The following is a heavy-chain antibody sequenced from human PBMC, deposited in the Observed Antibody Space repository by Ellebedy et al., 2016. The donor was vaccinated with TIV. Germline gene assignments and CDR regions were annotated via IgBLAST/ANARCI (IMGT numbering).Heavy chain of an antibody. Sequence: AASVKVSCKASRYTFSSYGITWVRQAPGQGLEWMGWINPYNGNTNFAQKFQGRVTMATDTSTSTAYMEVRSLRSDDTAVYYCARTWPDYYHGLDVWGQGTTVTVSS. J-gene: IGHJ6*02. CDR3: ARTWPDYYHGLDV. CDR2: INPYNGNT. CDR1: RYTFSSYG. V-gene: IGHV1-18*01. D-gene: IGHD5-24*01.